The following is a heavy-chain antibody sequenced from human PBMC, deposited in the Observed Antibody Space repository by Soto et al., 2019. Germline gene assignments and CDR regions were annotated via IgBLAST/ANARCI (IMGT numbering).Heavy chain of an antibody. CDR2: ISSNGGST. J-gene: IGHJ6*03. D-gene: IGHD1-26*01. V-gene: IGHV3-64*01. CDR3: ARDVLGGRYSMDV. CDR1: GFTFSSYA. Sequence: EVQLVESGGGLVQPGGSLRLSCAASGFTFSSYAMNWVRQAPGKGLEYVSAISSNGGSTYYANSVKGRFTISRDNSKNTLYLQMGSLRAEYMAVYYCARDVLGGRYSMDVWGQGTTVTVSS.